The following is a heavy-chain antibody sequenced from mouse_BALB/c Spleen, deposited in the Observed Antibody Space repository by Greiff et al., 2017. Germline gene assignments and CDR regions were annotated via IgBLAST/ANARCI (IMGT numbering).Heavy chain of an antibody. CDR2: IDPENGDT. J-gene: IGHJ3*01. CDR1: GFNIKDYY. V-gene: IGHV14-4*02. Sequence: EVKLLESGAELVRSGASVKLSCTASGFNIKDYYMHWVKQRPEQGLEWIGWIDPENGDTEYAPKFQGKATMTADTSSNTAYLQLSSLTSEDTAVYYCNGAYGNFSYWGQGTLVTVSA. D-gene: IGHD2-1*01. CDR3: NGAYGNFSY.